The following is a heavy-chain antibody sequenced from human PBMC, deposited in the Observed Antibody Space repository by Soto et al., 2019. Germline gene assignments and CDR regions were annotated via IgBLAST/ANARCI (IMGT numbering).Heavy chain of an antibody. CDR3: VRGKGYCHNSGAFDI. J-gene: IGHJ3*02. Sequence: EVQLVESGEDLVQPGGSLRLSCAASGFSFSTFDIHWVRQSPGAGLEWVSGIGVSSDTYYAGSVKGRFTLSRENAKNSVYLQMNSLRAEDTAVYYCVRGKGYCHNSGAFDIWGPGTMVTVSS. V-gene: IGHV3-13*04. CDR1: GFSFSTFD. D-gene: IGHD1-26*01. CDR2: IGVSSDT.